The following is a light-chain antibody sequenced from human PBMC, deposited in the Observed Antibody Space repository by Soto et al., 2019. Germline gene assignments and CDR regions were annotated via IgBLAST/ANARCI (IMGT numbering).Light chain of an antibody. CDR1: SSDVGGYNY. J-gene: IGLJ1*01. V-gene: IGLV2-14*03. Sequence: QSALTQPASVSGSPGPSINISCTGTSSDVGGYNYVSWYQHHPGKAPKLIISDVSNRPSGVSNPFSGSKSGNTASLTISGLQPEDEADYYCSSYTTSNTRQIVFGTGTKLTVL. CDR3: SSYTTSNTRQIV. CDR2: DVS.